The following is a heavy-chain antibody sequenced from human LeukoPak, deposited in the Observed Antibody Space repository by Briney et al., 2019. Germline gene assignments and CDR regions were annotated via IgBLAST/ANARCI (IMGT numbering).Heavy chain of an antibody. V-gene: IGHV1-8*01. Sequence: ASVKVSCKASGYTFASYDINWVRQAPGQGLEWMGWMNPNSGNTGYAQKFEGRVTMTRNTSISTAYMELSSLRSEDTAVYYCAREVISGYENDAFDIWGQGTMVTVSS. J-gene: IGHJ3*02. CDR3: AREVISGYENDAFDI. CDR1: GYTFASYD. D-gene: IGHD5-12*01. CDR2: MNPNSGNT.